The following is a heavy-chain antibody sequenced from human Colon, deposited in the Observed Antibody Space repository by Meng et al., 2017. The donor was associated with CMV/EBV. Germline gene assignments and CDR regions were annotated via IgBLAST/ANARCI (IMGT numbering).Heavy chain of an antibody. CDR1: GYSISSGYY. D-gene: IGHD6-19*01. CDR3: ARVDSGRQGIDY. V-gene: IGHV4-38-2*02. Sequence: GSLRLSCTVSGYSISSGYYWGWIRQSPGQGLEWIANIYHSGTIADNPSLKSRVTISVDTSRNQFSLKLASVTAADTAVYFCARVDSGRQGIDYWGQGTLVTVSS. J-gene: IGHJ4*02. CDR2: IYHSGTI.